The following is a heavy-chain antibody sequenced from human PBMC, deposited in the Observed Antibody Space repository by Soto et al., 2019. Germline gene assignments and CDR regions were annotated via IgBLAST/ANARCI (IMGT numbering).Heavy chain of an antibody. CDR2: ILPIFGTA. D-gene: IGHD1-26*01. CDR3: ARNLVRGGSYSMGLNYFDY. Sequence: QVQLVQSGAEVKKPGSSVKVSCKASGGTLSSYAISRVRQAPGQGLEWMGGILPIFGTAKYAQKFQGRVTIPADESTSTAYMELSSLRSEDTAVYYCARNLVRGGSYSMGLNYFDYWGQGTLVTVSS. V-gene: IGHV1-69*01. CDR1: GGTLSSYA. J-gene: IGHJ4*02.